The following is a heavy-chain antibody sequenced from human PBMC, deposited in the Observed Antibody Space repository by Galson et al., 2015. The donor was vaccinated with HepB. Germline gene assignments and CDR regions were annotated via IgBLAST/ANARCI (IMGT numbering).Heavy chain of an antibody. V-gene: IGHV3-7*01. CDR3: ARDVKYDYGDYYRRYYYYGMDV. J-gene: IGHJ6*02. D-gene: IGHD4-17*01. Sequence: SLRLSCAASGFTFSSYWMSWVRQAPGKGLEWVANIKQDGSEKYYVDSVKGRFTISRDNAKNSLYLQMNSLRAEDTAVYYCARDVKYDYGDYYRRYYYYGMDVWGQGTTVTVSS. CDR2: IKQDGSEK. CDR1: GFTFSSYW.